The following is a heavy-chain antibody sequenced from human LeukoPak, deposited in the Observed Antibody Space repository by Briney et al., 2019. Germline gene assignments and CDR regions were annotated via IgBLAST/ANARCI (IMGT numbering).Heavy chain of an antibody. D-gene: IGHD2-21*01. J-gene: IGHJ5*02. CDR1: GGSFSGYY. Sequence: SETLSLTCAVYGGSFSGYYWSWIRQPPGKGLEWIGEINHSGSTNYNPSLKSRVTISVDTSKNQFSLKLSSVTAADTAVYYCARGFHNVWYNWFDPWAREPWSPSPQ. CDR2: INHSGST. V-gene: IGHV4-34*01. CDR3: ARGFHNVWYNWFDP.